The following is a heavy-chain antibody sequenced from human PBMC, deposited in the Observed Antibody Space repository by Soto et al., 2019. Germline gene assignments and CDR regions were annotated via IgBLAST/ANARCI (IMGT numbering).Heavy chain of an antibody. CDR3: ARLARFDLYFDY. J-gene: IGHJ4*02. Sequence: PSETLSLTCTVSGASITNSGYFWAWIRQPPGKGLEWIGSIYYSGTTYSHPSLNSRVTVSVDTSKNQFSLKLFSLTAADTAVYYCARLARFDLYFDYWGQGTLVTVSS. CDR1: GASITNSGYF. D-gene: IGHD3-3*01. V-gene: IGHV4-39*01. CDR2: IYYSGTT.